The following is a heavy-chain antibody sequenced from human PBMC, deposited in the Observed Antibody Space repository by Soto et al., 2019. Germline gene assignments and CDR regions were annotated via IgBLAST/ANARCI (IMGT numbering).Heavy chain of an antibody. CDR1: GGSISNGGYY. Sequence: TLSLTCSVSGGSISNGGYYWNWVRQHPGKGLEWIGYIHYSGSTWYNPSLESRVTISVDTSKDQFSLKLRSVTAADTAVYYCARVRGSGSYAAYYFDSWGQGTLVTVSS. CDR3: ARVRGSGSYAAYYFDS. V-gene: IGHV4-31*03. CDR2: IHYSGST. D-gene: IGHD3-10*01. J-gene: IGHJ4*01.